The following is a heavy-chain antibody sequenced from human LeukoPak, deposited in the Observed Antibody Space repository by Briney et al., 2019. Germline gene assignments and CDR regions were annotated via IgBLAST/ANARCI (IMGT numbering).Heavy chain of an antibody. CDR3: ARAANYYDSSGQMEY. V-gene: IGHV3-48*03. CDR1: GFTFSSCE. CDR2: ISSSGSTI. Sequence: GGSLRLSCAASGFTFSSCEMNWVRQAPGKGLEWVSYISSSGSTIYYADSVKGRFTISRDNAKNSLYLQMNSLRAEDTAVYYCARAANYYDSSGQMEYWGQGTLVTVSS. J-gene: IGHJ4*02. D-gene: IGHD3-22*01.